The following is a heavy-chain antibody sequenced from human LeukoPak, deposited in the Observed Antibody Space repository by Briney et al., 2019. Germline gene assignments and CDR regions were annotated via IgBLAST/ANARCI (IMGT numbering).Heavy chain of an antibody. D-gene: IGHD5-18*01. Sequence: GGSLRLSCAASGFTFSNYWMSWVRQAPGKGLEWVSAISGSGGSTYYADSVKGRFTISRDNSKNTLYLQMSSLRAEDAAVYYCAKGGGYSYGTYYFDYRGQGTLVTVSS. CDR3: AKGGGYSYGTYYFDY. CDR1: GFTFSNYW. CDR2: ISGSGGST. J-gene: IGHJ4*02. V-gene: IGHV3-23*01.